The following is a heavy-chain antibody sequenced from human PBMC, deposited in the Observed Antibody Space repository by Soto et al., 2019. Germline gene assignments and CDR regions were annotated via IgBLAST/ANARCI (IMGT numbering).Heavy chain of an antibody. Sequence: EVQLLESGGGVVQPGGSLRLSCAASGFTFSNCAMKWVRQAPGKGLEWVSDISRAGSNIYYADSEKGRFTISRDNSKNTLYLQMNSLRAEDTAVYYCAKAIEGAWEPNDYWGQGTLVTVSS. V-gene: IGHV3-23*01. CDR2: ISRAGSNI. CDR1: GFTFSNCA. D-gene: IGHD1-26*01. J-gene: IGHJ4*02. CDR3: AKAIEGAWEPNDY.